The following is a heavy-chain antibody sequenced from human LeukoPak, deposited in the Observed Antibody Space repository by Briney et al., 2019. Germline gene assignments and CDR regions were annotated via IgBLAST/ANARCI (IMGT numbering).Heavy chain of an antibody. V-gene: IGHV4-59*01. J-gene: IGHJ1*01. D-gene: IGHD2-15*01. CDR3: AREDYCSGGSCYSGYFQH. Sequence: SQTLSLTCTVSAGSISSYYWSWIRQPAGHGMEWRGYIYYSGTTNYNPSLKSRVTISVDTSKNQFSLKLSSVTAADTAVYYCAREDYCSGGSCYSGYFQHWGQGSLVSVSS. CDR1: AGSISSYY. CDR2: IYYSGTT.